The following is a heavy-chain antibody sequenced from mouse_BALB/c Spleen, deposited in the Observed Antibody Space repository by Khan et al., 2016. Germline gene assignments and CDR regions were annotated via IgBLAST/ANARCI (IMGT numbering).Heavy chain of an antibody. Sequence: VQLQQSGPELMKPGASVKVYCKASGYSFTDYNMYGVKQSHGKSLEWIGYIDPYNGGTGYNQKFKGKATLTVDKSSSTAFMHLSSLSSEDSAVYYCARKDYETIWFAYWGQGTLVTVSA. CDR3: ARKDYETIWFAY. CDR1: GYSFTDYN. D-gene: IGHD2-4*01. CDR2: IDPYNGGT. V-gene: IGHV1S135*01. J-gene: IGHJ3*01.